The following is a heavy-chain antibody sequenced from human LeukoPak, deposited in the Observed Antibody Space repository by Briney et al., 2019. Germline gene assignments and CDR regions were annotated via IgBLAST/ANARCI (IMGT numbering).Heavy chain of an antibody. CDR2: MNPNSGNT. J-gene: IGHJ4*02. Sequence: GASVKVSCKASGYTFTSYDINWVRQATGQGLAWMGWMNPNSGNTGYAQKFQGRVTMTRNTSISTAYMELSSLRSEDTAVYYCARTEASGSYFDYWGQGTLVTVSS. CDR1: GYTFTSYD. D-gene: IGHD1-26*01. CDR3: ARTEASGSYFDY. V-gene: IGHV1-8*01.